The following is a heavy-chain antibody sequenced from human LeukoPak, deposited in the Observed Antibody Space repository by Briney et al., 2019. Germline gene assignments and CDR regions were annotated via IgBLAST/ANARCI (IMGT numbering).Heavy chain of an antibody. CDR3: ATVRTYGDYAMNY. D-gene: IGHD4-17*01. CDR2: IYPGDSDT. V-gene: IGHV5-51*01. J-gene: IGHJ4*02. CDR1: GYSFTSYW. Sequence: GESLKISCKGSGYSFTSYWIGWVRQMPGKGLEWMGIIYPGDSDTRYSPSFPGQVTISADKSISTAYLQWSSLKASDTGMYYCATVRTYGDYAMNYWGQGTLVTVSS.